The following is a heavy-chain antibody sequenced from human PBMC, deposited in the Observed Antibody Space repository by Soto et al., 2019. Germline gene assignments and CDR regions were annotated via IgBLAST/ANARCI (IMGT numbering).Heavy chain of an antibody. J-gene: IGHJ5*02. Sequence: ETLSLICTVSGASISGYYWSWIRKSAGKGLEWIGRIYATGTTDYNPSLKSRVMMSVDTSKKQFSLKLRSVTAADTAVYYCVRDGTKTLRDWFDPWGQGISVTVSS. CDR1: GASISGYY. D-gene: IGHD1-1*01. CDR3: VRDGTKTLRDWFDP. V-gene: IGHV4-4*07. CDR2: IYATGTT.